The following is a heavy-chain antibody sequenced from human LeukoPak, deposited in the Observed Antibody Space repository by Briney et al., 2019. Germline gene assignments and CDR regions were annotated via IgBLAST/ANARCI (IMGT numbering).Heavy chain of an antibody. CDR3: AKVRIQLWEREAFDI. J-gene: IGHJ3*02. D-gene: IGHD5-18*01. CDR2: ISYDGSNK. CDR1: GFTFSSYG. V-gene: IGHV3-30*18. Sequence: GGSLRLSCAASGFTFSSYGMHWVRQAPGKGLEWVAVISYDGSNKYYADSVKGRFTISRDNSKNTLYLQMNSLRAEDTAVYYCAKVRIQLWEREAFDIWGQGTMVTVFS.